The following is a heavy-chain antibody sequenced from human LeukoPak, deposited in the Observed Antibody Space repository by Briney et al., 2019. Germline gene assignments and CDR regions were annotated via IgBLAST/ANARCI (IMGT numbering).Heavy chain of an antibody. J-gene: IGHJ4*02. Sequence: GGSLRLSCAASGFTFSSYAMSWVRQAPGKGLEWVSVIGGSGDTTYYADSVKGRFAISRDNSKNTLYLQTNSLRAEDTAVYYCAKDLAFATVVVPAANFDYWGQGTLVTVSS. CDR3: AKDLAFATVVVPAANFDY. CDR1: GFTFSSYA. D-gene: IGHD2-2*01. V-gene: IGHV3-23*01. CDR2: IGGSGDTT.